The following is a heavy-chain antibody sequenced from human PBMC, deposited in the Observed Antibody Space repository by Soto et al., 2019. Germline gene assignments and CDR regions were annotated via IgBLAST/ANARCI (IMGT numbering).Heavy chain of an antibody. Sequence: TSETLSLTFKVSDDSRRNSYWTWIRQPPGKGLDWIGYTSFSAITNDTPPLKGRVTISVDTSQKQVALELKSVAAADTAVYYCARQKGFGSGNRCHFWVVDWGRGTLVT. D-gene: IGHD2-15*01. CDR2: TSFSAIT. V-gene: IGHV4-59*01. CDR3: ARQKGFGSGNRCHFWVVD. CDR1: DDSRRNSY. J-gene: IGHJ2*01.